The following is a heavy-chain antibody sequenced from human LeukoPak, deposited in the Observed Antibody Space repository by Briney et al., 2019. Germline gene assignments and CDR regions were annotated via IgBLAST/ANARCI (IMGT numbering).Heavy chain of an antibody. J-gene: IGHJ3*02. V-gene: IGHV3-48*03. D-gene: IGHD3-10*01. CDR3: ARGGFVFDI. Sequence: PGGSLRLSCAASGFTFSSYEMNWVRQGPGKGLGWISYITTTDTTKYYTDSVKGRFTISRDNAKNSLYLQMHSLRAEDTAVYYCARGGFVFDIWGQGTVVTVSS. CDR1: GFTFSSYE. CDR2: ITTTDTTK.